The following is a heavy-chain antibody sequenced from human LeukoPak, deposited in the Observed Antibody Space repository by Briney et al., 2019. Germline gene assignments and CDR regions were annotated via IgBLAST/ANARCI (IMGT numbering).Heavy chain of an antibody. CDR3: ARSGGFWYYYGSGSLRFDH. CDR1: GGSFSGYY. V-gene: IGHV4-34*01. J-gene: IGHJ5*02. D-gene: IGHD3-10*01. CDR2: INHSGST. Sequence: PSETLSLTCAVYGGSFSGYYWSWIRQPPGKGLEWIGEINHSGSTNYNPSLKSRVTISVDTSKNQFSLKLSSVTAADTAVYYCARSGGFWYYYGSGSLRFDHWGQGTLVTVSS.